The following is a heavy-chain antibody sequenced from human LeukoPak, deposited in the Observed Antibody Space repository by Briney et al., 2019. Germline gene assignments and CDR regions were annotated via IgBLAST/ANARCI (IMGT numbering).Heavy chain of an antibody. J-gene: IGHJ5*02. Sequence: PETLSLTCTVSGGSISSYYWSWIRQLAGKGLEWIGRIYTSGSTNYNPSLKSRVTMSVDTSKNQFSLKLSSVTAADTAVYYCARRGTVATWFDPWGQGTLVTVSS. D-gene: IGHD4-17*01. CDR3: ARRGTVATWFDP. CDR1: GGSISSYY. CDR2: IYTSGST. V-gene: IGHV4-4*07.